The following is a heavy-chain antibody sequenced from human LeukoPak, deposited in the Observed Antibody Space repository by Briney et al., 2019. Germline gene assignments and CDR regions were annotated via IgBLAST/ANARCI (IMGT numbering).Heavy chain of an antibody. Sequence: SETLSLTCAVYGGSFSGYYWSWIRQPPGKGLEWIGENNHSGSTNYNPSLKSRVTISVDTSKNQFSLKLSSVTAADTAVYYCARAKSKRGSYGDRFDYWGQGTLVTVSS. V-gene: IGHV4-34*01. J-gene: IGHJ4*02. CDR1: GGSFSGYY. D-gene: IGHD4-17*01. CDR3: ARAKSKRGSYGDRFDY. CDR2: NNHSGST.